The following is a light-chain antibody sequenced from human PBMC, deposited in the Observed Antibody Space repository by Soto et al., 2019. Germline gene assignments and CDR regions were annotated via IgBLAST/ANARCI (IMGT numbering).Light chain of an antibody. Sequence: EIVLTQSPGTLSLSPGERATLSCRASQSVNTNYLAWYQQKSGQAHRLLIYGASSRATGIPDRFSGSGSGTDFTLTISRLEPEDFAAYFCQQYGSSPITFGQGTRLEIK. CDR3: QQYGSSPIT. J-gene: IGKJ5*01. CDR2: GAS. CDR1: QSVNTNY. V-gene: IGKV3-20*01.